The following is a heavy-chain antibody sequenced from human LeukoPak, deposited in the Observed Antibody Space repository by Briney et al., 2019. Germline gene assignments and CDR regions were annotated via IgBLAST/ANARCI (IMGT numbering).Heavy chain of an antibody. CDR1: GFTFSSYG. CDR3: ARDPSSYSSGWQPRGGSSRKIDY. J-gene: IGHJ4*02. D-gene: IGHD6-19*01. Sequence: PGRSLRLSCAASGFTFSSYGMHWVRQAPGKGLEWVAVIWYDGSNKYYADSVKGRFTISRDNSKNTLYLQMNSLRAEDTAVYYCARDPSSYSSGWQPRGGSSRKIDYWGQGTLVTVSS. V-gene: IGHV3-33*01. CDR2: IWYDGSNK.